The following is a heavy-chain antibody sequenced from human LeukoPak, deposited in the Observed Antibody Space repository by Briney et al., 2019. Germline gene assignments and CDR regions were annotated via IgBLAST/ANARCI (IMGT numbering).Heavy chain of an antibody. V-gene: IGHV3-53*01. CDR3: ARGTTVVNHFDY. J-gene: IGHJ4*02. CDR2: IYSGGST. Sequence: GGSLRLSCAASVYTVSNNNMSWVRKAPGKGLEWVLVIYSGGSTYYADSVEGRFTISRDNSKNTLHLQMNSLRAEDTAVYYCARGTTVVNHFDYWGQGTLVTVSS. D-gene: IGHD4-23*01. CDR1: VYTVSNNN.